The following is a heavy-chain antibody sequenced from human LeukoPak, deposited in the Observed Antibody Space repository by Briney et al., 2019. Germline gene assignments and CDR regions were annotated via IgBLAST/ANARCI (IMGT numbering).Heavy chain of an antibody. V-gene: IGHV4-34*01. CDR2: INHSGST. CDR1: GGSFSGYY. J-gene: IGHJ4*02. D-gene: IGHD3-22*01. Sequence: PSETLSLTCAVYGGSFSGYYWSWIRQPPGKGLEWIGEINHSGSTNYNPSLKSRVTISVDTSKNQFSLKLSSVTAADTAVYYCARSPRGPRPYYYDSSGYRTEGWGQGTLVTVSS. CDR3: ARSPRGPRPYYYDSSGYRTEG.